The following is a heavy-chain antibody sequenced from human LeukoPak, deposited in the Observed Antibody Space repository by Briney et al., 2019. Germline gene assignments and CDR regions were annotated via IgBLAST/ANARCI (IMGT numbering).Heavy chain of an antibody. J-gene: IGHJ4*02. CDR1: GFTFSNYW. Sequence: PGGSLRLSCGASGFTFSNYWMSWVRQAPGKGLEWVINISQDGSGKNYADSVEGRFTISRDNAKNTLYLQMNSLRAEDTAVYYCARDPLYSNYVDYWGQGTLVTVSS. D-gene: IGHD4-11*01. CDR2: ISQDGSGK. V-gene: IGHV3-7*01. CDR3: ARDPLYSNYVDY.